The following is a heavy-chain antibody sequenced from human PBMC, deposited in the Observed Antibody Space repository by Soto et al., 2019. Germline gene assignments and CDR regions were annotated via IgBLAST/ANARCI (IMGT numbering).Heavy chain of an antibody. D-gene: IGHD3-3*01. CDR3: AKASYYDFWSASGPFDY. CDR2: ISYDGSNK. J-gene: IGHJ4*02. Sequence: GGSLRLSCAASGFTFSSYGMHWVRQAPGKGLEWVAVISYDGSNKYYADSVKGRFTISRDNSKNTLYLQMNSLRAEDTAVYYCAKASYYDFWSASGPFDYWGQGTLVTVSS. V-gene: IGHV3-30*18. CDR1: GFTFSSYG.